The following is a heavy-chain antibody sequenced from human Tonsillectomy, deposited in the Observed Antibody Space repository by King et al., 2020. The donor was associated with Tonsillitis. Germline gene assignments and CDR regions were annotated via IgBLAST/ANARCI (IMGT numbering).Heavy chain of an antibody. CDR1: GFTFSSYA. D-gene: IGHD3-10*01. V-gene: IGHV3-23*04. Sequence: VQLVESGGGLAQPGGSLRLSCAASGFTFSSYAMSWVRQAPEKGLEWVSSISGSGGSTYYADSVKGRFTISSDNSKNTLSLQMNSLRAEDTAVYYCAKVVYGSGSYSSDAFDIWGQGTMVTVSS. CDR3: AKVVYGSGSYSSDAFDI. CDR2: ISGSGGST. J-gene: IGHJ3*02.